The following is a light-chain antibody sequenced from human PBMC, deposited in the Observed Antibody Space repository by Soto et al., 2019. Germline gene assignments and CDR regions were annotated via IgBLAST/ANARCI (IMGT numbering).Light chain of an antibody. CDR3: QQYGCGFT. CDR2: GAS. V-gene: IGKV3-20*01. J-gene: IGKJ3*01. CDR1: QSVSSTY. Sequence: EIVLTQSPGTLSLSPGERATLSCRASQSVSSTYLVWYQQKPGQAPSLLIYGASSRATGVPDRFSGSGSGTDFTLTISRLEPEDFAVYYCQQYGCGFTFGPGTRVDIK.